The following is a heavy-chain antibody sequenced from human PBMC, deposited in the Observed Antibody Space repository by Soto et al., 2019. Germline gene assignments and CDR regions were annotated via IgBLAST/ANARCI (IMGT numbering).Heavy chain of an antibody. CDR1: GFTFSSYG. CDR3: AKGDGDYELGRYYFDY. D-gene: IGHD4-17*01. J-gene: IGHJ4*02. CDR2: ISYDGSNK. Sequence: PGGSLRLSCAASGFTFSSYGMHWVRQAPGKGLEWVAVISYDGSNKYYADSVKGRFTISRDNSKNTLYLQMNSLRAEDTAVYYCAKGDGDYELGRYYFDYWGQGTLVTVSS. V-gene: IGHV3-30*18.